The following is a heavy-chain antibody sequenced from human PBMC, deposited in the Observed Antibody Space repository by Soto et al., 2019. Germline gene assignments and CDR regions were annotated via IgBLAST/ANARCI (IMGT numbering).Heavy chain of an antibody. CDR3: ARADYYDSSGYRLFDH. CDR1: GYSFSSHW. CDR2: IYPGDSDT. D-gene: IGHD3-22*01. V-gene: IGHV5-51*01. Sequence: EVQLVQSGAEVKKPGESLKISCKGSGYSFSSHWIGWVRQMPGKGLEWMGIIYPGDSDTRYRPSFEGQVTISADKSISTAYLQWSSLKASDTAMHYCARADYYDSSGYRLFDHWGQGTLVTVSS. J-gene: IGHJ4*02.